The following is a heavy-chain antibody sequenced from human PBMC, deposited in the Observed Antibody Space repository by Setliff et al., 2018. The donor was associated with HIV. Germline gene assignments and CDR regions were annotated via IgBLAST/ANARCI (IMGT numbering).Heavy chain of an antibody. CDR3: ARVFPPTRGATTNTPPGVFDI. Sequence: SETLSLTCTVSGGSMSPYYWSWIRQGDGIGLEWIGRIYGSGSTIYNPPLRSRVTMSVDVSKNQFSLKLSSVTAADTAVYYCARVFPPTRGATTNTPPGVFDIWGQGTMVTVSS. CDR1: GGSMSPYY. D-gene: IGHD1-1*01. J-gene: IGHJ3*02. V-gene: IGHV4-4*07. CDR2: IYGSGST.